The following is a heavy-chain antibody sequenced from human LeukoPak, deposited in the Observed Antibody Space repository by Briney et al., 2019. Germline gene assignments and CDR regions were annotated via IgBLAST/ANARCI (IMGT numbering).Heavy chain of an antibody. V-gene: IGHV4-39*01. J-gene: IGHJ4*02. CDR3: ARYSSSSGLDY. CDR1: GGAISDSDYH. D-gene: IGHD6-6*01. Sequence: SETLSLTCSVSGGAISDSDYHWGWIRQPPGKGLDWIGNICDSGGTYYGPSLKSRLTMSVDTSKNQFSLKLSSVTAADTAVYYCARYSSSSGLDYWGQGTLVTVSS. CDR2: ICDSGGT.